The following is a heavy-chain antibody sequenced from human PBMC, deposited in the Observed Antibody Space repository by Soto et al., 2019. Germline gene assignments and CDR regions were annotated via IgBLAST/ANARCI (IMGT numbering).Heavy chain of an antibody. D-gene: IGHD6-13*01. J-gene: IGHJ1*01. CDR3: ARVAASSSSPDPGYFQH. CDR1: GGSISSGGYY. CDR2: IYYSGST. Sequence: QVQLQESGPGLVKPSQTLSLTCTVSGGSISSGGYYWSWIRQHPGKGLEWIGYIYYSGSTYYNPSLKSRVTISVDTSKNQFSLKLSSVTAADTAVYYCARVAASSSSPDPGYFQHWGQGTLVTVSS. V-gene: IGHV4-31*03.